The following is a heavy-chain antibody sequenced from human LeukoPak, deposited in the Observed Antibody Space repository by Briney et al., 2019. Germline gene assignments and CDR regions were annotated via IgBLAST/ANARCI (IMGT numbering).Heavy chain of an antibody. J-gene: IGHJ4*02. CDR2: IIPIFGTS. Sequence: SVKVSCKASGGTFSSYAISWVRQAPGQGLESMGGIIPIFGTSNYAQKFQGRVTITADESTSTAYMELSSLRSEDTAVYYCARSGYSSSWSWYYFDYWGQGTLVTVSS. CDR1: GGTFSSYA. CDR3: ARSGYSSSWSWYYFDY. V-gene: IGHV1-69*13. D-gene: IGHD6-13*01.